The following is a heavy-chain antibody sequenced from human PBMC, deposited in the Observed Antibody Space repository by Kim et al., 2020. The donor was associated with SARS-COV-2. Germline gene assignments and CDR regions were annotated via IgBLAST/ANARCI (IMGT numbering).Heavy chain of an antibody. CDR3: ARDRRFITGTTFYFDY. D-gene: IGHD1-7*01. J-gene: IGHJ4*02. Sequence: SLKSGVTISVETSKNQFSLKLSTVTAADTAVYYCARDRRFITGTTFYFDYWGQGTLVTVSS. V-gene: IGHV4-34*01.